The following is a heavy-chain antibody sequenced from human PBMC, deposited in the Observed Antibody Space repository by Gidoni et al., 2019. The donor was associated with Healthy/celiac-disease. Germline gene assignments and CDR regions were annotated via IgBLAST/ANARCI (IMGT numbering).Heavy chain of an antibody. Sequence: EVQLLESGGGLVQPGGSLRLSCAASGFTFSSYAMSWVRQAPGKGLEWVSAISGSGGSTYYADSVKGRFTISRDNSKNTLYLQMNSLRAEDTAVYYCAKVGCSSTSCYRVHYYYGMDVWGQGTTVTVSS. V-gene: IGHV3-23*01. D-gene: IGHD2-2*01. CDR3: AKVGCSSTSCYRVHYYYGMDV. CDR2: ISGSGGST. CDR1: GFTFSSYA. J-gene: IGHJ6*02.